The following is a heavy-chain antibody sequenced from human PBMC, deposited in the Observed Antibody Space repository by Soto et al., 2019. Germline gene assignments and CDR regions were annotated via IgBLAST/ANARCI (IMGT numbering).Heavy chain of an antibody. J-gene: IGHJ5*02. CDR3: TRGPPRVQWFDP. CDR1: GGAVSSGTYY. CDR2: IYFTGST. V-gene: IGHV4-61*01. Sequence: SETLSLTCTVSGGAVSSGTYYWSWIRQPPGKGLEWIGHIYFTGSTNYNPSLKSRVTMSLDTSRNQFSLKLSSVTAADTAVYYCTRGPPRVQWFDPWGLGTLVTVST.